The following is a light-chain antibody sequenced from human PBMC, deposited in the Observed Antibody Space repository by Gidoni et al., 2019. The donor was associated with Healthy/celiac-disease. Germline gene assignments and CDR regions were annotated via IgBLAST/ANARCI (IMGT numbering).Light chain of an antibody. J-gene: IGKJ4*01. V-gene: IGKV3-20*01. CDR3: QQYGSSPRLT. CDR2: GAS. CDR1: QSVRSSY. Sequence: ELVLTQSPGTLSLSPEERATLSCRASQSVRSSYLAWYQQKPGQAPRLLIYGASSRATGIPDRFSGSGSGTDFTLTISRLEPEDVAVYYCQQYGSSPRLTFGGGTKVEIK.